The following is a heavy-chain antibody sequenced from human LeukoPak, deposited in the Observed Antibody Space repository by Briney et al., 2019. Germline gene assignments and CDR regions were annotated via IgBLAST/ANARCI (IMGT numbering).Heavy chain of an antibody. CDR2: IKPSGSEK. J-gene: IGHJ6*03. CDR1: GFTFSNYW. Sequence: GGSLRLSCEGSGFTFSNYWMTWVRQAPEKGPEWVANIKPSGSEKHYADSVEGRFTISRDNAKNTLYLQMNSLRAEDTAVYYCAKAYRIDSSSAGEAYYYYMDVWGKGTTVTVSS. V-gene: IGHV3-7*03. D-gene: IGHD6-6*01. CDR3: AKAYRIDSSSAGEAYYYYMDV.